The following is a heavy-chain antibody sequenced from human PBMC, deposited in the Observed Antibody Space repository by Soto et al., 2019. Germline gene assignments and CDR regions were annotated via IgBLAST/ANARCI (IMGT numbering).Heavy chain of an antibody. CDR1: GFTFNYYW. V-gene: IGHV3-74*01. CDR2: IQSDGSSP. CDR3: ARGGDPDY. Sequence: EVQLVESGGGLVQPGGSLRLSXVASGFTFNYYWMHWVRQAPGKGLVWVSRIQSDGSSPDYVDSVKGRFTISRDNAKNTLYLQMNNLRAEDTAVYYCARGGDPDYWGQGTLVTVSS. J-gene: IGHJ4*02. D-gene: IGHD2-21*02.